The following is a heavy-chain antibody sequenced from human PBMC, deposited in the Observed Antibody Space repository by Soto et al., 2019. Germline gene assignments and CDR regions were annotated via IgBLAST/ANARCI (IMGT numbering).Heavy chain of an antibody. CDR1: GFTFSTYG. V-gene: IGHV3-33*01. CDR2: IWYDGSNK. D-gene: IGHD5-18*01. J-gene: IGHJ4*02. CDR3: GRDGALGDTAVVDS. Sequence: QVQLVESGGGVVQPGKSLRLSCAASGFTFSTYGMHWVLQAPGKGLEWVAVIWYDGSNKYHGDSLKGRFTISRDNSKNTLYLQINNLRAEDTAVYYCGRDGALGDTAVVDSWGQGNLVTVSS.